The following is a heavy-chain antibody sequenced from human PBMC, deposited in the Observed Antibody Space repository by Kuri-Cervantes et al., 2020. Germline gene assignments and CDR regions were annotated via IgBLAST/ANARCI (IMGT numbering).Heavy chain of an antibody. V-gene: IGHV3-21*01. Sequence: GGSLRLSCAASGFTFSNAWMSWVRQAPGKGLEWVSSISSSSSYIYYADSVKGRFTISRDNAKNSLYLQMSSLRAEDTAVYYCARERDDFWSGYYTWAGDYYCYGMDVWGQGTTVTVSS. D-gene: IGHD3-3*01. CDR1: GFTFSNAW. CDR3: ARERDDFWSGYYTWAGDYYCYGMDV. CDR2: ISSSSSYI. J-gene: IGHJ6*02.